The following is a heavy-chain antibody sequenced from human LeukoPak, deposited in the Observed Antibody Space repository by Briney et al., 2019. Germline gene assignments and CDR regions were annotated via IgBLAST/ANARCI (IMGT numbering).Heavy chain of an antibody. D-gene: IGHD6-19*01. CDR3: ARGSPRGSSGWLLVGRWFDP. CDR2: ISSSGSTI. V-gene: IGHV3-48*03. CDR1: GFTFSSYE. Sequence: GGSLRLSCAASGFTFSSYEMNWVRQAPGKGLEWVSYISSSGSTIYYADSVKGRFTISRDNAKNSLYLQMNSLRAEDTAVYYCARGSPRGSSGWLLVGRWFDPWGQGTLVTVSS. J-gene: IGHJ5*02.